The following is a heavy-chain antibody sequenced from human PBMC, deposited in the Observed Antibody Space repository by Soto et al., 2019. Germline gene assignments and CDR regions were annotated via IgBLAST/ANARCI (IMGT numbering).Heavy chain of an antibody. J-gene: IGHJ4*02. Sequence: QVQLVESGGGVVQPGRSLRLSCAASGFTFSNFPIHWVRQAPGQGLEWVAVISYDGSNEYYADSVKGRFTISRDNSKNTLYLQMTSLRPEDSGLYFCARGGLGSGWYHFDSWGQGTQVTVSS. D-gene: IGHD6-19*01. CDR3: ARGGLGSGWYHFDS. CDR2: ISYDGSNE. CDR1: GFTFSNFP. V-gene: IGHV3-30-3*01.